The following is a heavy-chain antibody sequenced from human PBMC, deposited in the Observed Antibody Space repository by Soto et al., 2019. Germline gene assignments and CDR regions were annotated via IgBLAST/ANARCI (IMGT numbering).Heavy chain of an antibody. Sequence: QVQLQESGPGLVKPSQTLSLTCTASGGSISSGGYYWSWMRQHPGKGLEWIGYIYYSGSTYYNPSLKSRVTISVDTSNDQLSLRLSSVTAADTAVYYCARRRGNGTCPYDFQPWGQGTLVTVSS. CDR3: ARRRGNGTCPYDFQP. J-gene: IGHJ1*01. CDR1: GGSISSGGYY. V-gene: IGHV4-31*03. D-gene: IGHD3-16*01. CDR2: IYYSGST.